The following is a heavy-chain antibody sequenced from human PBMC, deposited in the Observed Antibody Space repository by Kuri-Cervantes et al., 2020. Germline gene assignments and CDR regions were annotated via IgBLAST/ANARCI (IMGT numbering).Heavy chain of an antibody. CDR1: GYSFTSYW. D-gene: IGHD2-15*01. J-gene: IGHJ3*02. V-gene: IGHV5-51*01. CDR3: ARLLSFGGAFDI. CDR2: IYPGDSDT. Sequence: ETLSLTCKGSGYSFTSYWIGWVRQMPGKGLEWMGIIYPGDSDTRYSPSFQGQVTISADKSISTAYLQWSSLKASDTAMYYCARLLSFGGAFDIWGQGTMVTVSS.